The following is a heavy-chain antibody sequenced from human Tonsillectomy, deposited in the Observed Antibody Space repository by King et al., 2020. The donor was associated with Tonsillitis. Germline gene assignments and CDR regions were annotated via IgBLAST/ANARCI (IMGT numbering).Heavy chain of an antibody. Sequence: QLVQAGAEVKKPGSSVKVSCKASVGTFSSYAISWVRQAPGQGLEWMGGIIPIFGTANNAQKVQGRVTITADTSTSTAYMELSSLRSEDTAVYYCAREEYDFWSGYTYYFDYWGQGTLVTVSS. J-gene: IGHJ4*02. CDR1: VGTFSSYA. CDR2: IIPIFGTA. D-gene: IGHD3-3*01. CDR3: AREEYDFWSGYTYYFDY. V-gene: IGHV1-69*14.